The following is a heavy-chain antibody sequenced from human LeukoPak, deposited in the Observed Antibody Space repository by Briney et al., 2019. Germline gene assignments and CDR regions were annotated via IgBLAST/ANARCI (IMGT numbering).Heavy chain of an antibody. CDR3: ARHQRGYSDAFDI. CDR1: GGSFSGYY. J-gene: IGHJ3*02. V-gene: IGHV4-34*01. Sequence: SETLSLTCAVYGGSFSGYYWSWIRQPPGKGLEWIGEINHSGSTNYNPSLKSRVTISVDTSKNQFSLKLSSVTAADTAVYYCARHQRGYSDAFDIWGQGTMVTVSS. CDR2: INHSGST. D-gene: IGHD4-23*01.